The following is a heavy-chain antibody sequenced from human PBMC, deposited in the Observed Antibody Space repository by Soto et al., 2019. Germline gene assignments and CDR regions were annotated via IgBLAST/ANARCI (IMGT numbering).Heavy chain of an antibody. CDR1: GFTFSSYG. D-gene: IGHD4-17*01. CDR2: ISYDGSNK. Sequence: PGGSLRLSCAASGFTFSSYGMHWVRQAPGKGLEWVAVISYDGSNKYYADSVKGRFTISRDNSKNTLYLQMNSLRAEDTAVYYCAKDHQTTEFRYYYYGMDVWGQGTTVTVSS. J-gene: IGHJ6*02. CDR3: AKDHQTTEFRYYYYGMDV. V-gene: IGHV3-30*18.